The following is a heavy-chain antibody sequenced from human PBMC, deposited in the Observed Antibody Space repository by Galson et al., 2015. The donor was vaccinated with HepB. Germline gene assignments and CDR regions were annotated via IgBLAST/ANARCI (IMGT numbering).Heavy chain of an antibody. CDR1: GGTFSSYA. CDR2: IIPIFGTA. CDR3: AREGVKVVVASGFLDY. J-gene: IGHJ4*02. V-gene: IGHV1-69*01. Sequence: SGGTFSSYAISWVRQAPGQGLEWMGGIIPIFGTANYAQKFQGRVTITADESTSTAYMELSSLRSEDTAVYYCAREGVKVVVASGFLDYWGQGTLVTVSS. D-gene: IGHD2-15*01.